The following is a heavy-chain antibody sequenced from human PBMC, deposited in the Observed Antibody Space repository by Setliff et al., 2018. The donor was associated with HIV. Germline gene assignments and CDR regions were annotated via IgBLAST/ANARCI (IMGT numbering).Heavy chain of an antibody. CDR3: ARLSAVTTIDY. Sequence: PGGSLRLSCATSGFTFSYYSMHWVRQAPGKGLEWISFMSSYRTSMTHYADSVKGRFTVSRDDAKNSLYLQMNNLRAEDTAVYYCARLSAVTTIDYWGQGTLVTVSS. V-gene: IGHV3-48*01. J-gene: IGHJ4*02. CDR2: MSSYRTSMT. D-gene: IGHD6-19*01. CDR1: GFTFSYYS.